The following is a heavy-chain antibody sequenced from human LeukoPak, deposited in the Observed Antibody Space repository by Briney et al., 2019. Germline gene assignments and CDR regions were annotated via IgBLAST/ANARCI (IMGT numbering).Heavy chain of an antibody. V-gene: IGHV1-69*05. CDR3: AGVGDSSGYPDAFDI. D-gene: IGHD3-22*01. CDR1: GGTFSSYA. CDR2: IIPIFGTA. Sequence: ASVKVSCKASGGTFSSYAISWVRQAPGQGLEWMGGIIPIFGTANYAQKFQGRVTITTDESTSTAYMELSSLRSEDTAVYYCAGVGDSSGYPDAFDIWGQGTMVTVSS. J-gene: IGHJ3*02.